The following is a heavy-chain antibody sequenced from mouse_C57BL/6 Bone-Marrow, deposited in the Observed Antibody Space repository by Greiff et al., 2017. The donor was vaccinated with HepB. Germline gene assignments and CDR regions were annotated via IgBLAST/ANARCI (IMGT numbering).Heavy chain of an antibody. J-gene: IGHJ4*01. CDR3: ARKASFYYAMDY. Sequence: EVKLMESGPELVKPGASVKIPCKASGYTFTDYNMDWVKQSHGKSLEWIGDINPNNGGTIYNQKFKGKATLTVDKSSSTAYMELRSLTSEDTAVYYCARKASFYYAMDYWGQGTSVTVSS. CDR1: GYTFTDYN. V-gene: IGHV1-18*01. D-gene: IGHD6-1*01. CDR2: INPNNGGT.